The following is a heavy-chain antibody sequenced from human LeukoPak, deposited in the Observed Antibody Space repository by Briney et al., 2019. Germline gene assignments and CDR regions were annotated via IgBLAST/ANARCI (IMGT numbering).Heavy chain of an antibody. D-gene: IGHD3-22*01. CDR1: GFTFSSYW. CDR3: ARTPGYYDSLDY. Sequence: PGGSLRLSCAASGFTFSSYWMHWVRHAPGKGLVWVSRINSDGSSTSYADSVKGRFTISRDNAKNTLYLQMNSLRAEDTAVYYCARTPGYYDSLDYWGQGTLVTVSS. J-gene: IGHJ4*02. CDR2: INSDGSST. V-gene: IGHV3-74*01.